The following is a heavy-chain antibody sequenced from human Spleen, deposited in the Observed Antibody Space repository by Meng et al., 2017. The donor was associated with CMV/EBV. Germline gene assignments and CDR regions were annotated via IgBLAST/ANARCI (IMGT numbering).Heavy chain of an antibody. CDR2: IKSRTDGGTT. CDR1: GITFRNYW. D-gene: IGHD3-16*01. Sequence: GESLKISCAASGITFRNYWMSWVRQAPGKGLEWVGRIKSRTDGGTTNYPAPVEGRITISRDDSKDMLYLQMNSLKIEDTAVYYCTTGLIWGQGTTVTVSS. J-gene: IGHJ6*02. V-gene: IGHV3-15*01. CDR3: TTGLI.